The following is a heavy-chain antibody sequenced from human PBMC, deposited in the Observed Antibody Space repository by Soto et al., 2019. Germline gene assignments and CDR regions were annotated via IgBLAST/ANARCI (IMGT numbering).Heavy chain of an antibody. V-gene: IGHV3-53*01. CDR3: ARDPPATMHGVDV. CDR1: GFTGSSHY. Sequence: GGSLRLSCASSGFTGSSHYMSLVRRAPGKGLKWVTVIYSGGSTYYVDSVRGRVSITRDNSNNMPYLQMETLKAEDTALYYCARDPPATMHGVDVRSQGNTLA. CDR2: IYSGGST. J-gene: IGHJ6*02.